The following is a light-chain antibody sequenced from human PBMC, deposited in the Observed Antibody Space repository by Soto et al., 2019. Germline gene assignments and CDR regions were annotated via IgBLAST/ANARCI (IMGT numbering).Light chain of an antibody. CDR3: QQYHSLPFT. Sequence: DIQMTQSPSSLSASVGDRVTINCRASQAPSTYLAWIRQKPGEAPESLIFAASSLQSGVPSRFRGSGSQTDFTLTITNLQPEDFATYFCQQYHSLPFTFCPGTTVHFK. J-gene: IGKJ3*01. CDR2: AAS. V-gene: IGKV1-16*01. CDR1: QAPSTY.